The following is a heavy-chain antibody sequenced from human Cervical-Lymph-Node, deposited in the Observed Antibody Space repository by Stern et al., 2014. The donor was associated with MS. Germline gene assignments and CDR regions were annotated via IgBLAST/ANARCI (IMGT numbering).Heavy chain of an antibody. J-gene: IGHJ4*02. Sequence: QVQLEQSGAEVRKPWASVRLSCKASGYIFTSDDINWVRLAYGQGLEWMGRMNPDSGDRGFEKKFRGRVTMIRGVSNSNTYMQLRILTSEYTADYYGTKAGGHWGQGTQVTVSS. D-gene: IGHD3-10*01. V-gene: IGHV1-8*01. CDR3: TKAGGH. CDR2: MNPDSGDR. CDR1: GYIFTSDD.